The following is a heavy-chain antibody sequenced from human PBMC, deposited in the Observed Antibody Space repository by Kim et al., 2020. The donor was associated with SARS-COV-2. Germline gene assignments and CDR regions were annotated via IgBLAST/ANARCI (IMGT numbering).Heavy chain of an antibody. CDR2: INRSGST. V-gene: IGHV4-34*01. CDR3: ARGEQWLVLDY. CDR1: GGSFSGYY. D-gene: IGHD6-19*01. J-gene: IGHJ4*02. Sequence: SETLSLTCAVYGGSFSGYYWSWIRQPPGKGLECIGEINRSGSTNYNPSLKSRVTISVDTSKNQFSLKLNSVTAADTAVYYCARGEQWLVLDYWGQGTLVTGSS.